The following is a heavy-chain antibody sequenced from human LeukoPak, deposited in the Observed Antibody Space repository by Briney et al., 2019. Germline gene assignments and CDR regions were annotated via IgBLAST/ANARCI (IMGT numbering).Heavy chain of an antibody. Sequence: PGGSLRLSCTASGFTFSSYWMYWVRQAPGKGLEWVAVISYDGSNKYYADSVKGRFTISRDNAKNSLYLQMNSLRAEDTAVYYCVRAVSVSSYYFDCWGQGTLVTVSS. CDR2: ISYDGSNK. CDR1: GFTFSSYW. V-gene: IGHV3-33*05. D-gene: IGHD5/OR15-5a*01. CDR3: VRAVSVSSYYFDC. J-gene: IGHJ4*02.